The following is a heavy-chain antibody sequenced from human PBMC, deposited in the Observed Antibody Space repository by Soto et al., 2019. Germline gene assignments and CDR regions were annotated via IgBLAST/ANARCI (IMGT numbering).Heavy chain of an antibody. CDR1: GFTFSSYW. Sequence: EVQLVESGGGLVQPGGSLRLSCAASGFTFSSYWMHWVRQAPGKGLVWVSRIKSDGSNINYADSVKGRFPISRDNAKNTLYLQMNSLRAEDTAIYYCARGGFSGSGSFIQGEYWGQGTLVTVSS. V-gene: IGHV3-74*01. CDR3: ARGGFSGSGSFIQGEY. CDR2: IKSDGSNI. J-gene: IGHJ4*02. D-gene: IGHD3-10*01.